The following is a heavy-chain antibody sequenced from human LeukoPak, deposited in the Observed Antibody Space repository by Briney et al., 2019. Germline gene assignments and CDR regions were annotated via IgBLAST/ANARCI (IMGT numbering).Heavy chain of an antibody. CDR3: ARDFSGSYSY. J-gene: IGHJ4*02. V-gene: IGHV4-61*02. Sequence: SETLSLTCTVSGGSISSGSYYWSWIRQPAGKGLEWIGRIYTSGSTNYNPSLKSRVTISVDTSENQFSLKLSSVTAADTAVYYCARDFSGSYSYWGQGTLVTVSS. CDR1: GGSISSGSYY. D-gene: IGHD1-26*01. CDR2: IYTSGST.